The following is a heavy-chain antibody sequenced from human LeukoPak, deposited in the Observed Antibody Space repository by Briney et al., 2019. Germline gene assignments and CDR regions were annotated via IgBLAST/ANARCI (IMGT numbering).Heavy chain of an antibody. Sequence: PSETLSLTCTVSNGSIRSHFWTWVRQPPGKGLEWIGYIHYSGSTNYNPSFKSRVSMSLDTSKNQFSLKLTSVTAADTAMFYCARLRPLLDQLLYFAFDSWGQGTLVTVSS. CDR3: ARLRPLLDQLLYFAFDS. J-gene: IGHJ4*02. D-gene: IGHD2-2*02. CDR2: IHYSGST. CDR1: NGSIRSHF. V-gene: IGHV4-59*11.